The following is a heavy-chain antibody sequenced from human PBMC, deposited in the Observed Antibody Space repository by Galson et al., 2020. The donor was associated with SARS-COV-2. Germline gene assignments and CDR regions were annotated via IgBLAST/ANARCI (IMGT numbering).Heavy chain of an antibody. J-gene: IGHJ3*01. CDR1: GFTISRYW. Sequence: GGSLRLSCAGSGFTISRYWMNWVRKAPGKGLEWVANIKPDGSQQQYVDSVKGRFVISRDNAQNSVYLQMNSLRAEDTAVYYCAKYDAGLRWGPGTMVTVSS. CDR3: AKYDAGLR. D-gene: IGHD3-3*01. CDR2: IKPDGSQQ. V-gene: IGHV3-7*01.